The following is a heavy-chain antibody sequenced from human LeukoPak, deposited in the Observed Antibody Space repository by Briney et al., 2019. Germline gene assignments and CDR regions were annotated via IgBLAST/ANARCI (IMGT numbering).Heavy chain of an antibody. CDR2: LYTDDTT. CDR3: ARGGVNYWNPRY. D-gene: IGHD1-1*01. CDR1: GFTVSGNY. J-gene: IGHJ4*02. Sequence: GGSLRLSCVASGFTVSGNYMSWVRQAPGKGLEWVSLLYTDDTTYYADSVEGRFTISRDDSKNTIYLQMNSLRAEDTAVYYCARGGVNYWNPRYWGQGTLVTVSS. V-gene: IGHV3-53*01.